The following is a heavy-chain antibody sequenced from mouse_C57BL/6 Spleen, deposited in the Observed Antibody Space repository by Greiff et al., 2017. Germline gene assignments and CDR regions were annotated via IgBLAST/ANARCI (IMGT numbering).Heavy chain of an antibody. CDR3: ARGGFYYYGSSYAMDY. D-gene: IGHD1-1*01. CDR2: IYPGDGDT. CDR1: GYAFSSSW. V-gene: IGHV1-82*01. J-gene: IGHJ4*01. Sequence: QVQLQQSGPELVKPGASVKISCKASGYAFSSSWMNWVKQRPGKGLEWIGRIYPGDGDTNYNGKFKGKATLTADKSSSTAYMQLSSLTSEDSAVYYCARGGFYYYGSSYAMDYWGQGTSVTVSS.